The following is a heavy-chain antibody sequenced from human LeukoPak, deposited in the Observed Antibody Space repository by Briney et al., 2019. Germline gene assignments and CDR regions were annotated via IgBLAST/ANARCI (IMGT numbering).Heavy chain of an antibody. Sequence: SETLSLTCTVSGGSISSGDYYWSWIRQPPGKGLEWIGYIYYSGSTYYNPSLKSRVNISVDTSKNQFSLKLSSVTAADTAVYYCASSRIQLWLRYFDYWGQGTLVTVSS. CDR1: GGSISSGDYY. CDR3: ASSRIQLWLRYFDY. CDR2: IYYSGST. D-gene: IGHD5-18*01. V-gene: IGHV4-30-4*01. J-gene: IGHJ4*02.